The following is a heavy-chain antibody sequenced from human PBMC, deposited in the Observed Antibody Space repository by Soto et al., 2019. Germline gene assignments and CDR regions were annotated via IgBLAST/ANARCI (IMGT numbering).Heavy chain of an antibody. CDR1: GGSISSGDYY. CDR3: ASDHQDWSMLYEYGMDV. Sequence: SETLSLTCTVSGGSISSGDYYWSWIRQPPGKGLEWVGYIYYSGSTYYNPSLKSLVTTSVDTSKNQFSLKLSSVTAADTAVYYCASDHQDWSMLYEYGMDVWGQGTTVTVSS. V-gene: IGHV4-30-4*01. J-gene: IGHJ6*02. D-gene: IGHD2-8*01. CDR2: IYYSGST.